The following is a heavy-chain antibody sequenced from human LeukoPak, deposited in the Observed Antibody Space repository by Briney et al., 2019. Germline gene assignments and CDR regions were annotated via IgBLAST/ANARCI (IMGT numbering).Heavy chain of an antibody. V-gene: IGHV3-7*03. J-gene: IGHJ4*02. CDR1: GFTFSSSW. Sequence: GGSLRLSCVASGFTFSSSWMSWVRQAPGKGLEWVANIKQDGSEKSYVESVRGRFTISGDNAKNSLYLQLNSLRAEDTALYYCARDNPPDYWGQGTLVTVSS. CDR3: ARDNPPDY. CDR2: IKQDGSEK.